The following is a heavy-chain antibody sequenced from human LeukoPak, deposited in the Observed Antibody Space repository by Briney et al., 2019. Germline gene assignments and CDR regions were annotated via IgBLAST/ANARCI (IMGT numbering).Heavy chain of an antibody. CDR3: AKGVRIKRDDYNYPHFDY. J-gene: IGHJ4*02. D-gene: IGHD5-24*01. CDR1: GLTFSNAW. CDR2: ISGSGGST. V-gene: IGHV3-23*01. Sequence: GGSLRLSCAASGLTFSNAWMSWVRQAPGKGLEWVSAISGSGGSTYYADSVKGRFTISRDNSKNTLYLQMSSLRAEDTAVYYCAKGVRIKRDDYNYPHFDYWGQGTLVTVSS.